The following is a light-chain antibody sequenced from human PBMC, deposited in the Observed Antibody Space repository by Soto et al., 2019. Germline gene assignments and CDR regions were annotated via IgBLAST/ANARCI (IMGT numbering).Light chain of an antibody. CDR3: QQRGSWPLT. CDR2: DAS. V-gene: IGKV3-11*01. CDR1: QNIHTN. Sequence: EIVMTQSPATLSLSPGERATLSCRASQNIHTNLAWYQQTPGQAPRLLLFDASQRATGIPARFSGSGSGTDFTLTISNLEPEDFAVYYCQQRGSWPLTFAGGTEVGIK. J-gene: IGKJ4*01.